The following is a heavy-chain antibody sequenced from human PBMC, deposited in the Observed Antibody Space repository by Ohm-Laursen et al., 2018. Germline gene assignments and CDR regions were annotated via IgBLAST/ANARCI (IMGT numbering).Heavy chain of an antibody. D-gene: IGHD3-22*01. CDR3: ARANSSDYSAFDY. J-gene: IGHJ4*02. Sequence: GTLSLTCTVSGDSISSYHWSWIRQPAGKGLEWIGRLSIGGSTSYNPSLKSRVTMSVDTSKNQFSLKLSSVAAADTAVYYCARANSSDYSAFDYWGQGTLVTVSS. V-gene: IGHV4-4*07. CDR1: GDSISSYH. CDR2: LSIGGST.